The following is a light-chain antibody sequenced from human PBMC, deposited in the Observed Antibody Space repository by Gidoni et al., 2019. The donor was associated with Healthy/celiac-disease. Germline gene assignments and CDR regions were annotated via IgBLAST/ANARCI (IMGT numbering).Light chain of an antibody. CDR3: QQYNNWPPVLT. V-gene: IGKV3-15*01. CDR2: GAS. CDR1: QSVSSN. Sequence: EIVMTQSPATLSVSPGERATLSCRASQSVSSNLAWYQQKPGQAPRLLIYGASTRATGIPARCSGSGSGTDFTLTISSLQSEDFAVYYCQQYNNWPPVLTFGGGTKVEIK. J-gene: IGKJ4*01.